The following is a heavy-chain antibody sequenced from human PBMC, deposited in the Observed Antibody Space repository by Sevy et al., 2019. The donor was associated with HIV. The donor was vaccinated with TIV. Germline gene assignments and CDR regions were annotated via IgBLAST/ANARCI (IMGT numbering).Heavy chain of an antibody. CDR2: ISGSGTRT. V-gene: IGHV3-23*01. CDR3: ARVAVEYCTDDCYHRFDY. D-gene: IGHD2-21*02. CDR1: GFSFDSYG. J-gene: IGHJ4*02. Sequence: GGSLRLSCAVSGFSFDSYGMTWVRQAPGKGLEWVSAISGSGTRTYYADSVKGRFIISGDNSKNTLDLQMNSLRAEATAVYYCARVAVEYCTDDCYHRFDYWGQGTQVTVSS.